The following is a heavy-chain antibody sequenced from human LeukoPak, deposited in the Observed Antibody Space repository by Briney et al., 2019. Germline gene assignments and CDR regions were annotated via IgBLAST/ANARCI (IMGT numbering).Heavy chain of an antibody. D-gene: IGHD2-2*02. CDR2: ISSSSSYI. CDR1: GFTFSSYS. V-gene: IGHV3-21*01. CDR3: ARGDYCSSTSCYSCPFDY. J-gene: IGHJ4*02. Sequence: GESLKISCAASGFTFSSYSMNWVRQAPGKGLEWVSSISSSSSYIYYADSVKGRFTISRDNAKNSLYLQMNSLRAEDTAVYYCARGDYCSSTSCYSCPFDYWGQGTLVTVSS.